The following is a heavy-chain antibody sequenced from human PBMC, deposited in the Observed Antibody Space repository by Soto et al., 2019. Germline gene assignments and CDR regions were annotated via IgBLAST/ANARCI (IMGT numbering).Heavy chain of an antibody. CDR3: ARHFREAYPALAF. CDR2: FSYVGGT. CDR1: GGSISDYY. V-gene: IGHV4-59*08. J-gene: IGHJ4*02. Sequence: QVQLQESGPGLAKPSETLSLTCTVSGGSISDYYWSWIRQPPGKGLEWIGYFSYVGGTNNSPSLKSRATISGATSKNQFSLNLSSVTAADTAIYYCARHFREAYPALAFWGQGTLVTVSS.